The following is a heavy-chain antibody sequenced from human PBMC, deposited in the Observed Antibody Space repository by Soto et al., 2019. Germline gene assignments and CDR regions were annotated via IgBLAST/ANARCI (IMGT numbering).Heavy chain of an antibody. CDR3: ARIPFPRGNFRMDV. CDR2: IDWDDDK. Sequence: PPLVNPTQTLTLTCTFSGFSLSTSEMCVTWVRRPPGKALEWLALIDWDDDKYYSTSLKTRLTISKDASTNQVVLPMTNMDPVDTPTYHCARIPFPRGNFRMDVWGQAYKVIVSS. CDR1: GFSLSTSEMC. J-gene: IGHJ6*02. V-gene: IGHV2-70*18. D-gene: IGHD1-7*01.